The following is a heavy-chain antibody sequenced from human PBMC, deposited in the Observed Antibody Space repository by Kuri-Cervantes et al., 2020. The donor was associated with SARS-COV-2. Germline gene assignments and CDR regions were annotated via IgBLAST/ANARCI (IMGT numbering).Heavy chain of an antibody. J-gene: IGHJ6*03. CDR3: ARELIVSPGTYSMDV. Sequence: GESLKISCAASGFSFSSTWTNWVRQAPGEGLVWVSRLNGAGSRTGYADSVKGRCVTSRDNSKNTLYVQMNSLRAEDTAMYYCARELIVSPGTYSMDVWGKGTTVTVSS. V-gene: IGHV3-74*01. CDR2: LNGAGSRT. D-gene: IGHD2/OR15-2a*01. CDR1: GFSFSSTW.